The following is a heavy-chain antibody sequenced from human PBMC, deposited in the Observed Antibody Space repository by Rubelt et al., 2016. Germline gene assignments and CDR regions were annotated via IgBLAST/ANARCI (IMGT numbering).Heavy chain of an antibody. CDR2: INPNSGGT. CDR3: ATGIVVVPAHVPSRDY. Sequence: APGQGLEWMGRINPNSGGTNYAQKFQGRVTMTRDTSISTAYMELSRLRSDDTAVYYCATGIVVVPAHVPSRDYWGQGTLVTVSS. J-gene: IGHJ4*02. V-gene: IGHV1-2*06. D-gene: IGHD2-2*01.